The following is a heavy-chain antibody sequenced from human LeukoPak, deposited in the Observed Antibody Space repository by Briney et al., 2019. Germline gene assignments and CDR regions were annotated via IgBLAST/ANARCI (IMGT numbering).Heavy chain of an antibody. J-gene: IGHJ4*02. Sequence: DPSGTLSLTCRVSGGFISTSNWWSWVRQSPGKGLEWIGEIYHSGSTSYNPSLKSRVTISVDKSRNQFSLRLNSVTGADTAVYYCARKSGWNLDYWGQGTLVAVSP. CDR1: GGFISTSNW. D-gene: IGHD6-19*01. CDR3: ARKSGWNLDY. V-gene: IGHV4-4*02. CDR2: IYHSGST.